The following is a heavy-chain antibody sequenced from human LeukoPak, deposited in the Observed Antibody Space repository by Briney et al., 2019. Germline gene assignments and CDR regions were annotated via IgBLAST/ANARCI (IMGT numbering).Heavy chain of an antibody. CDR3: AKVRHCSGGSCYSQGFDY. CDR2: ISWNSGSI. D-gene: IGHD2-15*01. J-gene: IGHJ4*02. CDR1: GFTFDDYA. V-gene: IGHV3-9*01. Sequence: GGSLRLSCAASGFTFDDYAMHWVRQAPGKGLEWVSGISWNSGSIGYADSVKGRFTISRDNAKNSLYPQMNSLRAEDTALYYCAKVRHCSGGSCYSQGFDYWGQGTLVTVSS.